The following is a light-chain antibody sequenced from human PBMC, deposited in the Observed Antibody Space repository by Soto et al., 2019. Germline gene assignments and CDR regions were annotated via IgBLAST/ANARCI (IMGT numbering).Light chain of an antibody. V-gene: IGLV2-14*01. CDR2: EVS. Sequence: QSALTQPASVSGSPGQSITISCTGTSSDVGGYNYVSWYQQHPGKAPKLMIYEVSNRPSGVSNRFSGSKSGSTASLTISGLQAEDEADYYCSSYTSSFYVFGTGTKLTVL. J-gene: IGLJ1*01. CDR3: SSYTSSFYV. CDR1: SSDVGGYNY.